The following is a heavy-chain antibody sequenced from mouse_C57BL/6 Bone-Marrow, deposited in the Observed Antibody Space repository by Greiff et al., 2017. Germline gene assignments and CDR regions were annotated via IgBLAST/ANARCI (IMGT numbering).Heavy chain of an antibody. J-gene: IGHJ1*03. V-gene: IGHV1-9*01. CDR2: IVPGSGST. Sequence: QVQLKQSGAELMKPGASVKLSCKASGYTFTGYWIEWVKQRPGHGLEWIGEIVPGSGSTNYNEQFKGKATFTADTSSNTTYMQLSILTTEDSTLSCWARKEGSNWYFDVWATGTTVPVSS. CDR3: ARKEGSNWYFDV. D-gene: IGHD1-1*01. CDR1: GYTFTGYW.